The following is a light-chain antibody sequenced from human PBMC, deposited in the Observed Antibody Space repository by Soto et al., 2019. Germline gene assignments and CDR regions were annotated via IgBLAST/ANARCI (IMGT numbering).Light chain of an antibody. J-gene: IGKJ4*01. Sequence: EIVLTQSPPSLSLSPGERATLSCRASKSISSCLAWYQQKPGQAPRLLIYATSPRATCSPARFSGSGSGTECTLTISSLQSADFAVDDCQQYNNWPLTFGGGTKVDIK. CDR3: QQYNNWPLT. V-gene: IGKV3-15*01. CDR2: ATS. CDR1: KSISSC.